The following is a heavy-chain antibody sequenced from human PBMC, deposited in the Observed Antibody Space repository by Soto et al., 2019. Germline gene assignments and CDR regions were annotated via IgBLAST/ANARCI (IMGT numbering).Heavy chain of an antibody. V-gene: IGHV1-69*06. CDR2: IIPIFGTA. J-gene: IGHJ6*02. Sequence: VKVSCKASGGTFSSYAISWVRQAPGQGLEWMGGIIPIFGTANYAQKFQGRVTITADKSTSTAYMELSSLRSEDTAVYYCARDCYHSGGDYYYGMDVWGQGTTVTVSS. CDR3: ARDCYHSGGDYYYGMDV. CDR1: GGTFSSYA. D-gene: IGHD2-15*01.